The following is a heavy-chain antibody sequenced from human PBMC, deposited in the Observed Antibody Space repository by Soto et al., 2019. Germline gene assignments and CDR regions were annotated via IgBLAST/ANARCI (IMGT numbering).Heavy chain of an antibody. CDR3: AKALYYYDSSGRVDAFDI. CDR2: ISYDGSNK. V-gene: IGHV3-30*18. D-gene: IGHD3-22*01. Sequence: GGSLRLSCAASGFTFSSYGMHWVRQAPGKGLEWVAVISYDGSNKYYADSVKGRFTISRDNSKNTLYLQMNSLRAEDTAVYYCAKALYYYDSSGRVDAFDIWGQGTMVTVSS. CDR1: GFTFSSYG. J-gene: IGHJ3*02.